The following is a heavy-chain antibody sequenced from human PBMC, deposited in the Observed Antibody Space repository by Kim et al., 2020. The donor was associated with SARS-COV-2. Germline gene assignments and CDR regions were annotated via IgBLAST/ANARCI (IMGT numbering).Heavy chain of an antibody. Sequence: SETLSLTCTVSGGSISSSSTYYWGWIRQPPGKGLEWIGSIYSSGSTYYNPSLKSRVTISVDTSKNQFSLKLSSVTAADTAVYYCARLVNEYPLNWGGLDYWGQGTLVTVSS. CDR3: ARLVNEYPLNWGGLDY. V-gene: IGHV4-39*01. J-gene: IGHJ4*02. CDR1: GGSISSSSTYY. CDR2: IYSSGST. D-gene: IGHD7-27*01.